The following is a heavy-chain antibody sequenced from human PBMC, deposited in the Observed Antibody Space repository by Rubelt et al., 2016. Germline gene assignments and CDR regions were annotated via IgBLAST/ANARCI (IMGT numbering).Heavy chain of an antibody. CDR2: IIPILGIA. D-gene: IGHD5-18*01. J-gene: IGHJ4*02. V-gene: IGHV1-69*09. CDR1: GGTFSSYA. Sequence: VQLVQSGAEVKKPGSSVKVSCKASGGTFSSYAISWVRQAPGQGLEWMGRIIPILGIANFAQKFQGRVTITADKSTSTAYMERSSLRSEDTAVYYCARAPDTAMGTAFFDYWGQGTLVTVSS. CDR3: ARAPDTAMGTAFFDY.